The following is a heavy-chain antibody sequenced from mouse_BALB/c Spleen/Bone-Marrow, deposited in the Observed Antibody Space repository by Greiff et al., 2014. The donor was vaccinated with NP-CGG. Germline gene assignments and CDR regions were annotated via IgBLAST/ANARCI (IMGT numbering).Heavy chain of an antibody. Sequence: VKLEESGPGLVAPSQSLSITCTVSGFSLTSYGVHWVRQPPGKGLEWLGVIWAGGSTNYYSALMSRLSISKDNSKSQVFLKMNSLQTEDTAMYYCARITTATRAMDYWGQGTSVTVSS. J-gene: IGHJ4*01. V-gene: IGHV2-9*02. CDR1: GFSLTSYG. D-gene: IGHD1-2*01. CDR2: IWAGGST. CDR3: ARITTATRAMDY.